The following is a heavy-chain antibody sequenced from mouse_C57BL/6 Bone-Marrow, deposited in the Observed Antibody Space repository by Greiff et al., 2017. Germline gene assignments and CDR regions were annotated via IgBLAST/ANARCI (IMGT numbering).Heavy chain of an antibody. D-gene: IGHD2-2*01. CDR1: GFSLTSYA. V-gene: IGHV2-9-1*01. Sequence: VKLMESGPGLVAPSPSLSITCTVSGFSLTSYAISWVRQPPGKGLEWLGVIWTGGGTNYNSALKSRLSISKDNSKSQVFLKMNSLQTDDTARYYCARDYGYDGGYYYAMDYWGQGTSVTVSS. CDR2: IWTGGGT. J-gene: IGHJ4*01. CDR3: ARDYGYDGGYYYAMDY.